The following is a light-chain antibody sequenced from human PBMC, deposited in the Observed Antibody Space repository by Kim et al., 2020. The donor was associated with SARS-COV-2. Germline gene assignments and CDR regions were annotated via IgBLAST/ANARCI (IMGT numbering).Light chain of an antibody. CDR1: SSDVGGYNY. CDR2: DVS. V-gene: IGLV2-8*01. J-gene: IGLJ1*01. Sequence: GQSVNISCTGTSSDVGGYNYVSWYQQHPGKAPKLMIYDVSKRPSGVPDRFSASKSGNTASLTVSGLQAEDEADYYCSSYAGSDLYVFGTGTKVTVL. CDR3: SSYAGSDLYV.